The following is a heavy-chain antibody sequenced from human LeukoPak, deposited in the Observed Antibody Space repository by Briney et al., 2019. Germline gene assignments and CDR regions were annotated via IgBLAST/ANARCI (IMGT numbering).Heavy chain of an antibody. CDR2: MNPNSGET. J-gene: IGHJ5*02. V-gene: IGHV1-8*02. CDR3: ARGYAWGLDP. Sequence: GASVKVSCKASGYTFTSYGISWVRQAPGQGLEWMGLMNPNSGETGFAQNFQGRVTLTKNSSITTAYMELSSLTSEDTAVYYCARGYAWGLDPWGRGTRVCVSS. CDR1: GYTFTSYG. D-gene: IGHD7-27*01.